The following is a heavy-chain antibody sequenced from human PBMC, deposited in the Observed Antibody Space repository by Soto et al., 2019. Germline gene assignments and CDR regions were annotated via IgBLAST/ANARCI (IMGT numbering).Heavy chain of an antibody. CDR1: GFAFSSYG. CDR3: VSDRGYGHASVPYS. Sequence: QAQLVESGGGVVQPGRSLRLSCAASGFAFSSYGMHWVRQAPGTGLEWVAVISYDGSLQHYADSVKGRFTISRDNSKNMLLLQMIRLRAEDTAVYYCVSDRGYGHASVPYSWGQGTLVSVSS. D-gene: IGHD5-18*01. J-gene: IGHJ4*02. CDR2: ISYDGSLQ. V-gene: IGHV3-30*03.